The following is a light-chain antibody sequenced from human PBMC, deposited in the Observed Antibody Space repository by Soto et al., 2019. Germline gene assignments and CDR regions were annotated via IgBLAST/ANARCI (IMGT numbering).Light chain of an antibody. Sequence: QLVLTQPASVSGSPGQSITISCTGTSSDVGGYNYVSWYQQHPGKAPKLMIYDVSNRPSGVSNRFSGSKSGNMASLTISGLQAEDEADYYCSSYTSSSTSEVFGTGTKVTVL. CDR1: SSDVGGYNY. J-gene: IGLJ1*01. CDR2: DVS. V-gene: IGLV2-14*01. CDR3: SSYTSSSTSEV.